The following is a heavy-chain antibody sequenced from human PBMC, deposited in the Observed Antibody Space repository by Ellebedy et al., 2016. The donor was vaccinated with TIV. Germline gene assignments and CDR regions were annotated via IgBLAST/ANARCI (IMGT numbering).Heavy chain of an antibody. J-gene: IGHJ5*02. CDR1: GYTFTGYY. CDR2: ISPNSGDT. Sequence: ASVKVSCKASGYTFTGYYMHWVRQAPGQGLEWMGWISPNSGDTNYAQRFQGRVTLTRDTSISTVYMELSGLRSDDTAIYFCARDSYASGRYGWFDPWGQGTQVTVPS. D-gene: IGHD1-26*01. CDR3: ARDSYASGRYGWFDP. V-gene: IGHV1-2*02.